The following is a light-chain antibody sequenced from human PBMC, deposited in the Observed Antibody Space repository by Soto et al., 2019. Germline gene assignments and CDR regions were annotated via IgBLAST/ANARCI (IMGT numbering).Light chain of an antibody. Sequence: EIALTQSPDTMSLSPGERATLSCRTSQSIGENYLAWYRQKPGQAPRLLIYEASTRASGIPNRFSGSGSGTDCTLTISRLEPEDLAVYYCQQYGSAPRTFGGGKKVEIK. CDR1: QSIGENY. CDR2: EAS. CDR3: QQYGSAPRT. V-gene: IGKV3-20*01. J-gene: IGKJ4*01.